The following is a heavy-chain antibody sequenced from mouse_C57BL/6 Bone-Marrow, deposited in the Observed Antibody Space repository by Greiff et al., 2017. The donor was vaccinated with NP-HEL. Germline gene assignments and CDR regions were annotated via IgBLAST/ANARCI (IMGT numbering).Heavy chain of an antibody. V-gene: IGHV1-81*01. CDR3: ARETRYYFDY. CDR2: IYPRSGNT. Sequence: QVQLKQSGAELARPGASVKLSCKASGYTFTSYGISWVKQRTGQGLEWIGEIYPRSGNTYYNEQFKGKATLTADKTSSTAYMELRGLTSEDSAVYSCARETRYYFDYWGQGTTLTVSS. D-gene: IGHD1-1*01. CDR1: GYTFTSYG. J-gene: IGHJ2*01.